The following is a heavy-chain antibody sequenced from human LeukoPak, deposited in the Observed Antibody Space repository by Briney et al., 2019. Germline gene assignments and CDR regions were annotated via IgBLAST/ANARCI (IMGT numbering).Heavy chain of an antibody. J-gene: IGHJ3*02. CDR1: GGTFSSYA. D-gene: IGHD3-9*01. Sequence: PGGSLRLSCAASGGTFSSYAISWVRQAPGQGLEWMGGIIPIFGTANYAQKFQGRVTITADESTSTAYMELSSLRSEDTAVYYCARGRYFDRAYAFDIWGQGTMVTVSS. CDR3: ARGRYFDRAYAFDI. CDR2: IIPIFGTA. V-gene: IGHV1-69*01.